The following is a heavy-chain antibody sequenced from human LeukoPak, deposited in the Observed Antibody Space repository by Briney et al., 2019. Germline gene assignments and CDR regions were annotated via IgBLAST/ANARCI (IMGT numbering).Heavy chain of an antibody. J-gene: IGHJ3*02. V-gene: IGHV3-23*01. CDR1: GFTFSSYA. CDR2: ISGSGGST. D-gene: IGHD3-22*01. Sequence: PGGSLRLSCAASGFTFSSYAMSWVRQAPGKGLEWVSAISGSGGSTYYADSVKGRFTISRDNSKNTLYLKMNSLRAEDTAVYYCARILSRVVYYGSSGYMNDAFDIWGQGTMVTVSS. CDR3: ARILSRVVYYGSSGYMNDAFDI.